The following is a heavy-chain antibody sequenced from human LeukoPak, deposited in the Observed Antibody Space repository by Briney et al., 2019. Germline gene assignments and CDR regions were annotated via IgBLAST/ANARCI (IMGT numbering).Heavy chain of an antibody. CDR1: GFTFSSYE. Sequence: GGSLRLSCAASGFTFSSYEMNWVRQAPGKGLEWVSYIGSSGSTIYYADSVKGRFTVSRDNAKNSLYLQMNSLRAEDTAVYYLARDLNTASWRTQYFPHWSQGNLVNVSS. J-gene: IGHJ1*01. V-gene: IGHV3-48*03. D-gene: IGHD2/OR15-2a*01. CDR3: ARDLNTASWRTQYFPH. CDR2: IGSSGSTI.